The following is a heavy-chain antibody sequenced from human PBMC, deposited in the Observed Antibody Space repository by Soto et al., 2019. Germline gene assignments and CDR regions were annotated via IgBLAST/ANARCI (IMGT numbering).Heavy chain of an antibody. D-gene: IGHD3-22*01. CDR2: IVVGSGNT. CDR3: AASGRAGYYSYYYYGMDV. CDR1: GFTFTSSA. Sequence: SVKVSCKASGFTFTSSAVQWVRQARGQRLEWIGWIVVGSGNTNYAQKFQERVTITRDMSTSTAYMELSSLRSEDTAVYYCAASGRAGYYSYYYYGMDVWGQGTTVTVS. J-gene: IGHJ6*02. V-gene: IGHV1-58*01.